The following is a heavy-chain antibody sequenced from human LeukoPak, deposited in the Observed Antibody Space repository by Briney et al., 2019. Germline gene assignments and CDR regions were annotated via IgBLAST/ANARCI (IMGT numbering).Heavy chain of an antibody. V-gene: IGHV3-74*01. CDR2: INSDGSRT. Sequence: GGSLRLSCAASGFTFKNYWMFWVRQAPGKGLVWVARINSDGSRTNYGDSVKGRFTISRDNSKDTLYLQMNNLRVEDTAVYYCAKDRDIILTGHGMDVWGQGTTVTVSS. CDR1: GFTFKNYW. J-gene: IGHJ6*02. CDR3: AKDRDIILTGHGMDV. D-gene: IGHD3-9*01.